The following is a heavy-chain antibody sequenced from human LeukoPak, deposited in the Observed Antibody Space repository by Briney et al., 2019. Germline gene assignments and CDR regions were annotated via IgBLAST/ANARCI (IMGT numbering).Heavy chain of an antibody. CDR2: MNPNSGNT. D-gene: IGHD3-10*01. V-gene: IGHV1-8*01. Sequence: ASVKVSCKASGYTFTSYDINWVRQATGQGLEWMGWMNPNSGNTGYAQKFQGRVTMTRNTSISTAYMELSSLRSVDTAVYYCARVRYYYGSGSPDYWGQGTLVTVSS. CDR1: GYTFTSYD. CDR3: ARVRYYYGSGSPDY. J-gene: IGHJ4*02.